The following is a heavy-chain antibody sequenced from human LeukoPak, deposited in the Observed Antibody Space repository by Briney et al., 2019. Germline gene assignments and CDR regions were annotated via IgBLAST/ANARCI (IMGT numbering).Heavy chain of an antibody. D-gene: IGHD3-22*01. CDR3: AREGYYDSSGYYSNAFDY. CDR1: GFTFSSYE. V-gene: IGHV3-48*03. Sequence: PGGSLRLSCAASGFTFSSYEMNWVRQAPGKGLEWVSYISSSGSTIYYADSVKGRFTISRDNAKNSLYLQMNSLSAEDTAVYYCAREGYYDSSGYYSNAFDYWGQGTLVTVSS. CDR2: ISSSGSTI. J-gene: IGHJ4*02.